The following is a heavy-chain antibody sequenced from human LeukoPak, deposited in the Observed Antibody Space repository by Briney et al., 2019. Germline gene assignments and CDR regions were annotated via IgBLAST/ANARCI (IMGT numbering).Heavy chain of an antibody. D-gene: IGHD1-26*01. J-gene: IGHJ4*02. V-gene: IGHV1-69*13. CDR1: GGTFSSYA. CDR3: ASATQISGSYSVGGPYYFDY. CDR2: IIPIFGTA. Sequence: ASVKVSCKASGGTFSSYAISWVRQAPGQGLEWMGGIIPIFGTANYAQKFQGRVTITADESTSTAYMELSSLRSEDTAVYYCASATQISGSYSVGGPYYFDYWGQGTLVTVSS.